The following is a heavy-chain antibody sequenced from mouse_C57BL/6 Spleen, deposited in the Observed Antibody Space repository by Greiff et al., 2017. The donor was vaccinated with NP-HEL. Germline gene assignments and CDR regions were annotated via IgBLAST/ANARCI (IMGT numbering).Heavy chain of an antibody. CDR1: GFTFSDYY. CDR2: INYDGSST. D-gene: IGHD3-1*01. CDR3: ARWGLYAMDY. Sequence: EVQRVESEGGLVQPGSSMKLSCTASGFTFSDYYMAWVRQVPEKGLEWVANINYDGSSTYYLDSLKSRFIISRDNAKNILYLQMSSLKSEDTATYYCARWGLYAMDYWGQGTSVTVSS. V-gene: IGHV5-16*01. J-gene: IGHJ4*01.